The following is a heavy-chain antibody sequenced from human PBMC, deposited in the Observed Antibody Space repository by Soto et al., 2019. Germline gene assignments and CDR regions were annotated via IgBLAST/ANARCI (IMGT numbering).Heavy chain of an antibody. CDR2: IYSSENT. V-gene: IGHV4-39*01. D-gene: IGHD2-2*03. CDR1: GGSVSSNSYS. Sequence: SETLSLTCTVSGGSVSSNSYSWGWIRQSPGKGLEWIGTIYSSENTYYNPSLLSRVTISVDTSKNEFSLRLSSVTAADAAVYYCARLNGYWVSTNCHGYYGMDVWGQGTTVPVSS. J-gene: IGHJ6*02. CDR3: ARLNGYWVSTNCHGYYGMDV.